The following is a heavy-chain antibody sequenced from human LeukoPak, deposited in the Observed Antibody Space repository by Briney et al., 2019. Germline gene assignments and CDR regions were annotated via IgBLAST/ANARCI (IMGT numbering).Heavy chain of an antibody. CDR2: IKQDGSEK. V-gene: IGHV3-7*01. CDR3: ASSLRFWLDP. D-gene: IGHD3-3*01. J-gene: IGHJ5*02. Sequence: SGGSLRLSCAASGFTFSSYWMSWVRQAPGKGLEWVANIKQDGSEKYYVDSMEGRFTISRDNAKNSLYLQMNSLRAEDTAVYYCASSLRFWLDPWGQGTLVTVSS. CDR1: GFTFSSYW.